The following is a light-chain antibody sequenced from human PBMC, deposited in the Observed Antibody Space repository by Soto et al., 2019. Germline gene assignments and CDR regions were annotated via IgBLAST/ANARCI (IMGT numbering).Light chain of an antibody. CDR3: SSYTSSSTLLYV. Sequence: QSALTQPASVSGSPGQSITISCTGTSSDVGGYNYVSWYQQHPGTAPKLMIYDVSNRPSGVSNRFSGSKSGNTASLTISGLQAEDEDDYYCSSYTSSSTLLYVFGTGTKLTVL. V-gene: IGLV2-14*01. CDR2: DVS. J-gene: IGLJ1*01. CDR1: SSDVGGYNY.